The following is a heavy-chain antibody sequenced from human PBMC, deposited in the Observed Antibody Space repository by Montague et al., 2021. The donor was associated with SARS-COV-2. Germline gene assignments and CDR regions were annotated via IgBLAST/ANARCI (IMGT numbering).Heavy chain of an antibody. J-gene: IGHJ6*02. CDR2: IFQSGTT. V-gene: IGHV4-38-2*02. Sequence: SETLSLTCTVSGYSISDGYYWVWIRRPPGKGLEWIGNIFQSGTTYYNPSLERRSTISVDTSKNQFSLKLSSVTAADTAVYYCAREHWENYYDFWSGTNLASDYPYYGMDVWGQGTTVTVSS. D-gene: IGHD3-3*01. CDR1: GYSISDGYY. CDR3: AREHWENYYDFWSGTNLASDYPYYGMDV.